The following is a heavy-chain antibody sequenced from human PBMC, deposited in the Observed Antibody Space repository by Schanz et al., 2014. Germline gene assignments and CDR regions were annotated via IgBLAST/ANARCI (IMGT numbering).Heavy chain of an antibody. CDR2: TNGDGTNA. V-gene: IGHV3-48*04. J-gene: IGHJ6*02. CDR3: ARDSGPYYDKSMDV. D-gene: IGHD3-9*01. Sequence: QLVGSGGGLIQPGGSLRLSCAASGFAFSVYGMHWVRQAPGKGPEWVSCTNGDGTNAKYADSVKGRFTISRDNAKNSLYLQMNSLRAEDTALYYCARDSGPYYDKSMDVWGQGTTVAVSS. CDR1: GFAFSVYG.